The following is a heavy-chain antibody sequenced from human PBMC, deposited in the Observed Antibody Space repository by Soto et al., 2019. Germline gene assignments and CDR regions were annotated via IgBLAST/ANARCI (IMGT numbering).Heavy chain of an antibody. CDR3: ARVSYSSSSRYFDY. J-gene: IGHJ4*02. V-gene: IGHV3-11*06. D-gene: IGHD6-6*01. CDR2: ISSSSSYT. CDR1: GFTFRDYY. Sequence: QVQLVESGGGLVKPGGSLRLSCAASGFTFRDYYMSWIRQARGKGLEWVSYISSSSSYTNYADSVKGRFTISRDNAKNSLYLKMHSLRAEDTAVYYCARVSYSSSSRYFDYWGQGTLVTVSS.